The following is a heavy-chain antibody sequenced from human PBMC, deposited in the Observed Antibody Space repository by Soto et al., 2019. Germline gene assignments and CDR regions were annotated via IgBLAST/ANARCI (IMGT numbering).Heavy chain of an antibody. D-gene: IGHD5-18*01. CDR1: GFTFSSYS. V-gene: IGHV3-48*02. CDR3: ARDHFGDTSMGTAYYYYYGMDV. CDR2: ISSRSSTI. Sequence: PGGSLRLSCAASGFTFSSYSMNWVRQAPGKGLEWISYISSRSSTIYYADSVKGRFTISRDNAKNSLYLQMNSLRDEDTAVYYCARDHFGDTSMGTAYYYYYGMDVWGQWNTVTVS. J-gene: IGHJ6*02.